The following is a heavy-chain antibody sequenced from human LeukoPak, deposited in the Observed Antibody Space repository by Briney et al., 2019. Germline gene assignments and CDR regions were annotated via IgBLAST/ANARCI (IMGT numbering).Heavy chain of an antibody. CDR1: GYTFTGYY. CDR3: ARDLFRERLSYYYYYMDV. Sequence: GASVKVSCKASGYTFTGYYMHWVRQAPGQGLEWMGWINPNSGGTNYAQKFQGRVTMTRDTSISTAYMELSRLRSDDTAVYYCARDLFRERLSYYYYYMDVWGKGTTVTVSS. D-gene: IGHD3-3*01. J-gene: IGHJ6*03. CDR2: INPNSGGT. V-gene: IGHV1-2*02.